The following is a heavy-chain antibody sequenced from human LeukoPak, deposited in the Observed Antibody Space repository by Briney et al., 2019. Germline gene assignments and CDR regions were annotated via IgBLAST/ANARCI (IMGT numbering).Heavy chain of an antibody. V-gene: IGHV3-30*02. CDR3: AKEIWPTVTTPGHTHFDY. D-gene: IGHD4-17*01. Sequence: GGSLRLSCAASGFTFSTYGMHWVRQAPGKGLEWVAFIRYDGRNKYYADSVKGRFTISRDNSKNALCLQMNSLRAEDTAVYYCAKEIWPTVTTPGHTHFDYWGQGTLVTVSS. CDR1: GFTFSTYG. CDR2: IRYDGRNK. J-gene: IGHJ4*02.